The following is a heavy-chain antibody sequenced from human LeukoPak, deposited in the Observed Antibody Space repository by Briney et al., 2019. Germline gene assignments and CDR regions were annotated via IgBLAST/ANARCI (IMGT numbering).Heavy chain of an antibody. D-gene: IGHD2/OR15-2a*01. J-gene: IGHJ4*02. CDR3: ARGYYNSALGRFDY. V-gene: IGHV4-59*01. Sequence: SETLSLTCTVSGGSISAYYWSWIRQPPGKGLEWIGHIYYTGSTNYNPSLKSRVTISVDMSKNQFSLRLSSVTAADTALYYCARGYYNSALGRFDYWGQGTRVTVSS. CDR1: GGSISAYY. CDR2: IYYTGST.